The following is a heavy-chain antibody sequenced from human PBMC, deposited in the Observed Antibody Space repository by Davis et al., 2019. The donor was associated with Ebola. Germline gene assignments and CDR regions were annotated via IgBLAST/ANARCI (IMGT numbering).Heavy chain of an antibody. Sequence: AASVKVSCKASGGTFSSYTISWVRQAPGQGLQWMGRIIPILGIANYAQKFQGRVTITADKSTSTAYMELRSLRSDDTAIYYCARVGTSGWYDSWGQGTLVTVSS. J-gene: IGHJ5*01. V-gene: IGHV1-69*02. CDR1: GGTFSSYT. CDR3: ARVGTSGWYDS. CDR2: IIPILGIA. D-gene: IGHD2-2*01.